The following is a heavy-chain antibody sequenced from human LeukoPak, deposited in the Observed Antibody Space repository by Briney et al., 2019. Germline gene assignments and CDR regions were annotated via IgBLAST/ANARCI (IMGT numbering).Heavy chain of an antibody. D-gene: IGHD2-15*01. J-gene: IGHJ4*02. CDR2: IYYSGST. Sequence: SETLSLTCTVSGGSISSSSYYWGWIRQPPGKGLEWIGSIYYSGSTYYNPSLKSRVTISVDTSKNRFSLKLSSVTAADTAVYYCARVRRLAATLDYWGQGTLVTVSS. CDR1: GGSISSSSYY. V-gene: IGHV4-39*07. CDR3: ARVRRLAATLDY.